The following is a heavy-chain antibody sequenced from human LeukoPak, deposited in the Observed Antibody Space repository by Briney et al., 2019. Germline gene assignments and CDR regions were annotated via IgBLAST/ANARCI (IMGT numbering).Heavy chain of an antibody. V-gene: IGHV3-30*01. CDR2: MSYDGSNK. J-gene: IGHJ4*02. CDR3: ARGTDGYTSDY. Sequence: GGSLRLSCAASGFTFSSYAMHWVRQAPGKGLEWVAVMSYDGSNKYYADSVKGRFTISRDNSKNTLYLQMNSLRAEDTAVYYCARGTDGYTSDYWGQGTLVTVSS. D-gene: IGHD5-24*01. CDR1: GFTFSSYA.